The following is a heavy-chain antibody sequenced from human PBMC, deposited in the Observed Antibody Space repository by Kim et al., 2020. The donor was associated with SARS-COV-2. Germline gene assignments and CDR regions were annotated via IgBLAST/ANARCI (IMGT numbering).Heavy chain of an antibody. Sequence: GGSLRLSCAVSGLSVTSYYMSWVRQAPGKGLEWVSVIYTDGTTYYADSVKVRFTISRHDSKNSLYLQMNTLRAEDSAVYFCASLNWGTVDLEYFFEYWGQGTLVTVSS. CDR3: ASLNWGTVDLEYFFEY. CDR2: IYTDGTT. V-gene: IGHV3-53*01. J-gene: IGHJ4*02. D-gene: IGHD7-27*01. CDR1: GLSVTSYY.